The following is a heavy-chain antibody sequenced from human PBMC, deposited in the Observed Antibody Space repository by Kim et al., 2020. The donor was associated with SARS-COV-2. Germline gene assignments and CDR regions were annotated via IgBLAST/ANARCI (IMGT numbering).Heavy chain of an antibody. J-gene: IGHJ4*02. V-gene: IGHV3-23*01. D-gene: IGHD2-21*01. CDR3: MKGGWGWIWDH. CDR2: IDGSDGTT. Sequence: GGSLRLSCTTYGFTFTGHAMSWVRQAPGKGLEWVSSIDGSDGTTYYVDSVRGRFTISRDDSKNTLYLQMSALRGDDTAVYYCMKGGWGWIWDHWGQGTMV. CDR1: GFTFTGHA.